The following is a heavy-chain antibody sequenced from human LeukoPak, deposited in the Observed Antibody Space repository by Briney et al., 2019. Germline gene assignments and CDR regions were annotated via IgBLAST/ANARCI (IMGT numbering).Heavy chain of an antibody. CDR3: ARDPKTYYYDSSGYPVY. V-gene: IGHV3-21*01. Sequence: PGGSLRLSCAVSALTFSSYSMNWVRQAPGKGREWVSSISSSSSYIYYADSGKGRFTIARDTAKNSLYLQMNSLRAEDTAVYYCARDPKTYYYDSSGYPVYWGQGTLVTVSS. D-gene: IGHD3-22*01. CDR1: ALTFSSYS. J-gene: IGHJ4*02. CDR2: ISSSSSYI.